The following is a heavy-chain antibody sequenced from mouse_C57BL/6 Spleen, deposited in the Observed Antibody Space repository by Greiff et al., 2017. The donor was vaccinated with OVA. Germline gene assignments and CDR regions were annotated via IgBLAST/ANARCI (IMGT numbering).Heavy chain of an antibody. V-gene: IGHV1-81*01. Sequence: QVHVKQSGAELARPGASVKLSCKASGYTFTSYGISWVKQRTGQGLEWIGEIYPRSGNTYYNEKFKGKATLTADKSSSTAYMELRSLTSEDSAVYFCARYSISSRYYFDYWGQGTTLTVSS. J-gene: IGHJ2*01. CDR3: ARYSISSRYYFDY. CDR1: GYTFTSYG. D-gene: IGHD1-1*01. CDR2: IYPRSGNT.